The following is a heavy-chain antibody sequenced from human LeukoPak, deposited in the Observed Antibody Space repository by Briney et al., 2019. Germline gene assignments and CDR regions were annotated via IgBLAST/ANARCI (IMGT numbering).Heavy chain of an antibody. V-gene: IGHV3-53*01. CDR1: GFTFSSYA. Sequence: GGSLRLSCAASGFTFSSYAMSWVRQAPGKGLEWVSVIYSGGSTYYADSVKGRFTISRDNSKNTLYLQMNSLRAEDTAVYYCARATFFAYYFDYWGQGTLVTVSS. D-gene: IGHD3-16*01. CDR3: ARATFFAYYFDY. CDR2: IYSGGST. J-gene: IGHJ4*02.